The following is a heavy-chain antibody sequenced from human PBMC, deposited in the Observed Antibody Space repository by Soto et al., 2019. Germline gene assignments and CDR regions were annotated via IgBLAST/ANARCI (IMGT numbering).Heavy chain of an antibody. V-gene: IGHV1-2*02. J-gene: IGHJ6*02. Sequence: ASVKVSCKASGYTFTGYYMHWVRQAPGQGLEWMGWINPNSGGTNYAQKFQGRVTMTRDTSISTAYMELSRLRSDDTAVYYCAKAPVELYYGMDVWGQGTTVTVSS. CDR1: GYTFTGYY. CDR3: AKAPVELYYGMDV. D-gene: IGHD1-26*01. CDR2: INPNSGGT.